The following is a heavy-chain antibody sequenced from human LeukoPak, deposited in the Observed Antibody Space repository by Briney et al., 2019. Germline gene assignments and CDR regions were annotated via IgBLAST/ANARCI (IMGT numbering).Heavy chain of an antibody. CDR2: ISYSGGST. CDR3: AKGVAVAERSYYFDY. CDR1: GFTFSSYA. Sequence: PGGSLRLSCAASGFTFSSYAMNWVRQAPGKGLEWVSIISYSGGSTYYADSVKGRFTISRDNSKNTLYLQMNSLRAEDTAVYYCAKGVAVAERSYYFDYWSQGTLVTISS. D-gene: IGHD6-19*01. J-gene: IGHJ4*02. V-gene: IGHV3-23*01.